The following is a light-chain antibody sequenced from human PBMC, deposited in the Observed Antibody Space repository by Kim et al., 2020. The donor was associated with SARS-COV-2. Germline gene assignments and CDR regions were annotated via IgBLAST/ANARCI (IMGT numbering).Light chain of an antibody. Sequence: SVGDRVTITCRASQSISNYLNWYQQKLGKAPKLLIYAASSLQSGVPSRFSGSGSGTDFTLTISSLQPEDFATYYCQQSYSMPPWTFGQGTKVDIK. J-gene: IGKJ1*01. CDR3: QQSYSMPPWT. CDR1: QSISNY. V-gene: IGKV1-39*01. CDR2: AAS.